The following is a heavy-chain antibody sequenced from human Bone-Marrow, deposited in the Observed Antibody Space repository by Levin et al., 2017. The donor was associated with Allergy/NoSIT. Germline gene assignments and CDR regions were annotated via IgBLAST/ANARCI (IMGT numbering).Heavy chain of an antibody. V-gene: IGHV6-1*01. J-gene: IGHJ4*02. CDR1: GDRVSSTSAA. D-gene: IGHD6-19*01. CDR2: TYYRSKWYN. CDR3: ARTGYSSGWYYGY. Sequence: SQTLSLTCAISGDRVSSTSAAWNWIRQSPSRGLEWLGRTYYRSKWYNDYAVSVKSRITINPDTSKNQFSLQLNSVTPEDTAVYYCARTGYSSGWYYGYWGQGTLVTVSS.